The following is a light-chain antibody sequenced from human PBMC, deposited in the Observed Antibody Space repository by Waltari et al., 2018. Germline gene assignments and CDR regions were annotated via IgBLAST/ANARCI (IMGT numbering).Light chain of an antibody. V-gene: IGKV4-1*01. CDR2: CAS. CDR1: RSVFYSPSNQNY. CDR3: QQYYGSPFT. J-gene: IGKJ4*01. Sequence: DIVLTQSPYCLALSLCERPTINCKSSRSVFYSPSNQNYLSWYQQKPGQPPKLLIYCASTRESGVPDRVSGSGSGTDFTLTIDSLQAEDVALYYCQQYYGSPFTFGGGTKVEIK.